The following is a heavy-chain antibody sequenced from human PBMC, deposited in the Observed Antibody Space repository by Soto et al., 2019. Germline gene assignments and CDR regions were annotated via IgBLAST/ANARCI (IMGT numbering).Heavy chain of an antibody. J-gene: IGHJ5*02. CDR1: GYTFTSYA. Sequence: ASVKVSCKASGYTFTSYAMHWVRQAPGQRLEWMGWINAGNGNTKYSQKIQGRVTITRDTSASTAYMELSSLRSEDTAEYYCESSAVIFTGYLNWFDPWGQGTLVTVS. CDR2: INAGNGNT. V-gene: IGHV1-3*01. D-gene: IGHD3-9*01. CDR3: ESSAVIFTGYLNWFDP.